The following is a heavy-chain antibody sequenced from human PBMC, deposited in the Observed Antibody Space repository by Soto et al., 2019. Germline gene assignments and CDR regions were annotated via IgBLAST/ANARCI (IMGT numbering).Heavy chain of an antibody. CDR1: GFTFSSYA. V-gene: IGHV3-64D*08. J-gene: IGHJ4*02. CDR2: ISSNGGST. CDR3: VSWGDCSGGSCYFFDY. Sequence: GGSLRLSCSASGFTFSSYAMHWVRQAPGKGLEYVSAISSNGGSTYYADSVKGRFTISRDNSKNTLYLQMSSLRADDTAVSYCVSWGDCSGGSCYFFDYWGQGTLVTVSS. D-gene: IGHD2-15*01.